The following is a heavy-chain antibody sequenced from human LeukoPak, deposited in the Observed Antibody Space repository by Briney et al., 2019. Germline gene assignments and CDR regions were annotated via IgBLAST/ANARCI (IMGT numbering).Heavy chain of an antibody. CDR2: ISSSSSYI. CDR1: GFTFSSYS. V-gene: IGHV3-21*01. CDR3: ARDAPSGSYYDYVWGSYRQNWFDP. D-gene: IGHD3-16*02. Sequence: GGSLRLSCAASGFTFSSYSMNWVRQAPGKGLEWVSSISSSSSYIYYADSVKGRFTISRDNAKNSLYLQMNSLRAEDTAVYYCARDAPSGSYYDYVWGSYRQNWFDPWGQGTLVTVSS. J-gene: IGHJ5*02.